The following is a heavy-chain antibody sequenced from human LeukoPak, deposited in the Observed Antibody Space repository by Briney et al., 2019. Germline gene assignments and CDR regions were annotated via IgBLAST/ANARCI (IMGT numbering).Heavy chain of an antibody. CDR1: GFTFSNYA. V-gene: IGHV3-23*01. CDR2: ISYSGEIK. J-gene: IGHJ2*01. CDR3: AKDSPTTGGGPQGYFDL. Sequence: GGSLRLSCAASGFTFSNYAMTWVRQAPGKGLDWVAVISYSGEIKYYADSVQGRFTISRDNSKNTLHLQMNSLRVDDAAIYYCAKDSPTTGGGPQGYFDLWGRGTLVTVSS. D-gene: IGHD4-17*01.